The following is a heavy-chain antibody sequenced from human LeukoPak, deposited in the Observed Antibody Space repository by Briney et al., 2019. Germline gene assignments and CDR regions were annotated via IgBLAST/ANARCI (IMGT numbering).Heavy chain of an antibody. CDR3: TTLDYYDSSGYYSPFGY. CDR1: GFTFSNAW. D-gene: IGHD3-22*01. CDR2: IKSKTDGGTT. Sequence: GGSPRLSCAASGFTFSNAWMNWVRQAPGKGLEWVGRIKSKTDGGTTDYAAPVKGRLTISRDDSKNTLYLQMNSLKTEDTAVYYCTTLDYYDSSGYYSPFGYWGQGTLVTVSS. V-gene: IGHV3-15*07. J-gene: IGHJ4*02.